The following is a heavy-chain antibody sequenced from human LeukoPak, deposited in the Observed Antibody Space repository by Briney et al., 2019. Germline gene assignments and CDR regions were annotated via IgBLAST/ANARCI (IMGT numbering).Heavy chain of an antibody. CDR3: ARSYSSGYLYYFDY. V-gene: IGHV4-59*01. CDR1: GGSISSYY. CDR2: IYYSGST. J-gene: IGHJ4*02. D-gene: IGHD3-22*01. Sequence: SETLSLTCTVSGGSISSYYWSWIRQPPGKGLEWIGYIYYSGSTNYNPSLKSRVTISVDTSKNQFSLKLSSVTAADAAVYYCARSYSSGYLYYFDYWGQGTLVTVSS.